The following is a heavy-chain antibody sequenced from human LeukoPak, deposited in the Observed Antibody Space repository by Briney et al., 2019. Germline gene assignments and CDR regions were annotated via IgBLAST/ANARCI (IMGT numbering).Heavy chain of an antibody. CDR2: IYYSGDT. V-gene: IGHV4-59*01. Sequence: SETLSLTCTVSGGSISSYYWSWIRQPPGKGLEWIGYIYYSGDTNYNPSLKSRVTLSLDTSRNQLSLQLTSVTTADTAVYYCVRGPYGASISKWFDPWGQGTLVIVSS. CDR1: GGSISSYY. CDR3: VRGPYGASISKWFDP. J-gene: IGHJ5*02. D-gene: IGHD4/OR15-4a*01.